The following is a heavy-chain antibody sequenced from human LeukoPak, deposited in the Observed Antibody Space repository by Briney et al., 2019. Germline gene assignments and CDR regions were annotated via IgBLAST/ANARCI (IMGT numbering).Heavy chain of an antibody. CDR3: ARTAYWGVRGVPEYYFDY. CDR2: IHYTGST. CDR1: GGSISSSSYY. J-gene: IGHJ4*02. D-gene: IGHD3-10*01. Sequence: SETLSLTCTVSGGSISSSSYYWGWIRQPPGKGLEWIGNIHYTGSTYYIPSLKSRVTISVDTSKNQFSLKLSSVTAADTAVYYCARTAYWGVRGVPEYYFDYWGQGTLVTVSS. V-gene: IGHV4-39*07.